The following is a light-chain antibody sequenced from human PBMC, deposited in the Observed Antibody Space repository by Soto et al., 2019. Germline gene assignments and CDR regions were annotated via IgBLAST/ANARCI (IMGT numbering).Light chain of an antibody. CDR2: RTS. J-gene: IGKJ5*01. Sequence: EIVMTQSPATLSVSPGERATLSCRASQSISSNLAWYQQKPGQAPRLLMFRTSSRATGFPARFSGSGSGTEFTLTISSLQSEDFAVYYCQQYNDWPPITFGQGTRLEIK. CDR3: QQYNDWPPIT. CDR1: QSISSN. V-gene: IGKV3-15*01.